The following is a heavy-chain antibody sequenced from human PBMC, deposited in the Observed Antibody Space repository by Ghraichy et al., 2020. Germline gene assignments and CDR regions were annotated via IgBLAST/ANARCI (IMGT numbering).Heavy chain of an antibody. CDR3: ARIRENSSGWCEAFDI. J-gene: IGHJ3*02. Sequence: SGPTLVKPTQTLTLTCTFSGFSLSTSGMSVSWIRQPPGKALEWLARIDWDDDKYYSTSLKTRLTISKDTSKNQVVLTMTNMDPVDTATYYCARIRENSSGWCEAFDIWGQGTMVTVSS. V-gene: IGHV2-70*11. CDR2: IDWDDDK. CDR1: GFSLSTSGMS. D-gene: IGHD6-19*01.